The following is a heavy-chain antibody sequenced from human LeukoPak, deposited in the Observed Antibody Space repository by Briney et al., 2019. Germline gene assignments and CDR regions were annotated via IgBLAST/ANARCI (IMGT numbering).Heavy chain of an antibody. CDR1: GGSISSSSYY. Sequence: SETLSLTCTVYGGSISSSSYYWSWIRQPPGKGLEWIGYIYYSESTNYNPSLKSRLTISADTSKNQFSLKLSSVTAADTAVYYCARATVPTTLGAFDIWGQGTMVTVSS. V-gene: IGHV4-61*01. CDR3: ARATVPTTLGAFDI. J-gene: IGHJ3*02. CDR2: IYYSEST. D-gene: IGHD1-26*01.